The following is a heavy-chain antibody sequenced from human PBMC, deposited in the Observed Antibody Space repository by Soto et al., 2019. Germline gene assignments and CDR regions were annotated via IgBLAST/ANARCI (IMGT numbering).Heavy chain of an antibody. D-gene: IGHD1-26*01. Sequence: QVQLVQSGAEVKKPGASVKVSCKASGYTFTSYGISWVRQAPGQGLEWMGWISAYNGNTNYAQKLQGRVTMTTDTSTSTAYMELRSMRSDDTAVYYCAGDRPVESGSHHYCSGLDVWGQGTTVTVSS. V-gene: IGHV1-18*01. J-gene: IGHJ6*02. CDR2: ISAYNGNT. CDR1: GYTFTSYG. CDR3: AGDRPVESGSHHYCSGLDV.